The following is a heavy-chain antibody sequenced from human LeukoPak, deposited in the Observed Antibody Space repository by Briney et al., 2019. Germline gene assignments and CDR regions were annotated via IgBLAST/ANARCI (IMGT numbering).Heavy chain of an antibody. Sequence: PGGSLRLSCAASGFTFSSYSMNWVRQAPGKGLEWVSSISSSSYIYYADSVKGRFTISRGNAKNSLYLQMNSLRAEDTAVYYCARGALAARGFDYWGQGTLVTVSS. D-gene: IGHD6-6*01. CDR2: ISSSSYI. J-gene: IGHJ4*02. V-gene: IGHV3-21*01. CDR1: GFTFSSYS. CDR3: ARGALAARGFDY.